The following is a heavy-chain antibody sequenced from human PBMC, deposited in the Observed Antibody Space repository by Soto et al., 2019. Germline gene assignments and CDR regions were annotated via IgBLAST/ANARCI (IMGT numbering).Heavy chain of an antibody. CDR1: GFTFGSYA. Sequence: QVQLVKSGGGVVQPGRSLRLSCAASGFTFGSYAMHWVRQAPGKGLEWVAVIAYDGRNKYYADSVKGRFTISRDNSKNTLYLQMNSLRIEDTAVYYCARELERVFDYWGQGTLVTVSS. D-gene: IGHD1-1*01. CDR3: ARELERVFDY. J-gene: IGHJ4*02. V-gene: IGHV3-30*04. CDR2: IAYDGRNK.